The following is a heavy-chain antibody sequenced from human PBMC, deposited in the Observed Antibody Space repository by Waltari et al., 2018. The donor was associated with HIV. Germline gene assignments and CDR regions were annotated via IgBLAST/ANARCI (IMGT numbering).Heavy chain of an antibody. D-gene: IGHD2-15*01. Sequence: QVQLQQWGAGLLKPSETLSLTCAVYGGSFSGYYWSWIRQPPGKGLEWIGEINHSGSTNYNPSLKSRVTISVDTSKNQFSLKLSSVTAADTAVYYCARVDIVVVVAATRHYAFDIWGQGTMVTVSS. CDR2: INHSGST. V-gene: IGHV4-34*01. CDR1: GGSFSGYY. J-gene: IGHJ3*02. CDR3: ARVDIVVVVAATRHYAFDI.